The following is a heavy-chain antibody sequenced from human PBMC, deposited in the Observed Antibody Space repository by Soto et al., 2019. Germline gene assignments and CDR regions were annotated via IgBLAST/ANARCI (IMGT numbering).Heavy chain of an antibody. Sequence: QVPLVESGGGVVQPGRSLRLSCAASGFTFSSYGMRWVRQAPGKGLEWVAVISYDGSNKYYASSVKGRFTISRDNSKNTLSLQMNSLRAEDTAVYYCAKPHSSGYYSDAFDIWGQGTMVTVSS. J-gene: IGHJ3*02. CDR2: ISYDGSNK. V-gene: IGHV3-30*18. CDR1: GFTFSSYG. D-gene: IGHD3-22*01. CDR3: AKPHSSGYYSDAFDI.